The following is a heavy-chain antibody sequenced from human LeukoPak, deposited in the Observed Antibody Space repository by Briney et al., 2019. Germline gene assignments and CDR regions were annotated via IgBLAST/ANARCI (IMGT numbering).Heavy chain of an antibody. CDR3: ARAGITMVRGVITNFDY. V-gene: IGHV1-8*03. Sequence: ASVKVSCKASGYTFTSYDINWVRQATGQGLEWMGWMNPNSGNTGYAQKFQGRVTITRNTSISTAYMELSSLRSEDTAVYYCARAGITMVRGVITNFDYWGQGTLVTVSS. CDR1: GYTFTSYD. D-gene: IGHD3-10*01. J-gene: IGHJ4*02. CDR2: MNPNSGNT.